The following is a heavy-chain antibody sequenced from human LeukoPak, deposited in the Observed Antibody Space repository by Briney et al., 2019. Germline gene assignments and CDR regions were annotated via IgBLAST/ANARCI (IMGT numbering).Heavy chain of an antibody. Sequence: PSQTLSLTCTVSGGSISSGDYYWSWIRQPPGKGLEWIGYIYYSGSTYYNPSLKSRVTISVDTSKNQFSPKLSSVTAADTAVYYCARVPWRLQYFDYWGQGALVTVSS. J-gene: IGHJ4*02. D-gene: IGHD4-11*01. CDR3: ARVPWRLQYFDY. V-gene: IGHV4-30-4*08. CDR2: IYYSGST. CDR1: GGSISSGDYY.